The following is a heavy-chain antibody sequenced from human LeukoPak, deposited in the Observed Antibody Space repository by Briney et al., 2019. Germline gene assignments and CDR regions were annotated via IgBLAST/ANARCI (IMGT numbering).Heavy chain of an antibody. Sequence: PGGSLRLSCAASGFTFDDYGMSWVCQAPGKGLEWVSGINWNGGNTGYVDSVKGRFTISRDNAKNSLYLQMNSLRVEDTALYYCARALSNYVDYYYYYYMDVWGKGTTVTVSS. J-gene: IGHJ6*03. CDR1: GFTFDDYG. CDR3: ARALSNYVDYYYYYYMDV. V-gene: IGHV3-20*04. CDR2: INWNGGNT. D-gene: IGHD4-11*01.